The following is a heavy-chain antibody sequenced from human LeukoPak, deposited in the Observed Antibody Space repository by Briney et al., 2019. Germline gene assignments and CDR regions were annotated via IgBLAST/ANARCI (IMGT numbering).Heavy chain of an antibody. Sequence: PSETLSLTCTVSGGSISSSIYYWGWIRQPPGKGLEWIGEINHSGSTNYNPSLKSRVTISVDTSKNQFSLKLSSVTAADTAVYYCARENPTRAVAGGMRYWGQGTLVTVSS. V-gene: IGHV4-39*07. CDR2: INHSGST. J-gene: IGHJ4*02. CDR1: GGSISSSIYY. CDR3: ARENPTRAVAGGMRY. D-gene: IGHD6-19*01.